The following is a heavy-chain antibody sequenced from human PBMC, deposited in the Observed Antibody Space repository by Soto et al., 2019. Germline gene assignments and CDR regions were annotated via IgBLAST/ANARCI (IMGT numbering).Heavy chain of an antibody. CDR3: ARPSDYVWGSYH. J-gene: IGHJ4*02. D-gene: IGHD3-16*02. CDR1: GYSFTSYW. CDR2: IDPGDSST. Sequence: PGESLKISCKGSGYSFTSYWITWVRQMPGKGLEWMGRIDPGDSSTNYSPSFQGHITISVDKSISTAYLQWSSLKASDTAMYYCARPSDYVWGSYHWGQGTLVTVSS. V-gene: IGHV5-10-1*01.